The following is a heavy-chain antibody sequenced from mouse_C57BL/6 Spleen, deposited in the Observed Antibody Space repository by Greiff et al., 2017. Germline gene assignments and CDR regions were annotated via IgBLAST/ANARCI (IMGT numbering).Heavy chain of an antibody. V-gene: IGHV1-15*01. J-gene: IGHJ3*01. CDR3: TRRGDLAY. Sequence: QVQLQQSGAELVRPGASVTLSCKASGYTFTDYEMHWVKQTPVHGLEWIGAINPETGGPSYNQKFKGKDILTADKSSSTAYMELRSLTSEDSAVYYCTRRGDLAYWGQGTLVTVSA. CDR1: GYTFTDYE. CDR2: INPETGGP.